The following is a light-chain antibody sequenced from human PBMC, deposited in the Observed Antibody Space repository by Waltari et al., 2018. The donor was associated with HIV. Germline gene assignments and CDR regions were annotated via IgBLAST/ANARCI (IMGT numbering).Light chain of an antibody. CDR1: QSLLYSDGNTY. V-gene: IGKV2-30*01. J-gene: IGKJ2*01. Sequence: DVVMTQSPLSLPVTLGQPASISCSSSQSLLYSDGNTYLSWFQQRPGQSPRRLIYKVSNRDSGVPDRFSGSGSDTDFTLKISRVEAEDVGVYYCMQGTHWPRYTFGQGTKLEIK. CDR2: KVS. CDR3: MQGTHWPRYT.